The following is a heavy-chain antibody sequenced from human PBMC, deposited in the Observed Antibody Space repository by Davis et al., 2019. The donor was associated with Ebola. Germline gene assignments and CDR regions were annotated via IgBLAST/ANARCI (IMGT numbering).Heavy chain of an antibody. CDR3: HYGGAFDI. Sequence: GGSLRLSCSASGFTFSSYAMHWVRQASGKGLEWVGRIRSKANSYATAYAASVKGRFTISRDDSKNTAYLQMNSLKTEDTAVYYCHYGGAFDIWGQGTMVTVSS. D-gene: IGHD4-17*01. CDR1: GFTFSSYA. J-gene: IGHJ3*02. V-gene: IGHV3-73*01. CDR2: IRSKANSYAT.